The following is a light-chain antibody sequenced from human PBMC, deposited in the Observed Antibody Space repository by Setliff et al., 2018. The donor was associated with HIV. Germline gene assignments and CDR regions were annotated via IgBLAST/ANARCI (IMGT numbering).Light chain of an antibody. Sequence: QSALTQPASVSGSPGQSITISCTGTSSDVGTYNAVYWYQQHPGKAPKLMIYDVSTRPSGVSNRFSGSKSGNTASLTISGLQAEDEADYYCSSYTTSSTLYVFGTGTKVTVL. CDR2: DVS. CDR3: SSYTTSSTLYV. V-gene: IGLV2-14*01. CDR1: SSDVGTYNA. J-gene: IGLJ1*01.